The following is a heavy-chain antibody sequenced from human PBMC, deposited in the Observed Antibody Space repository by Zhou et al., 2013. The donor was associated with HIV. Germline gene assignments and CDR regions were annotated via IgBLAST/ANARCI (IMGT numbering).Heavy chain of an antibody. CDR3: ATGGYSGLAYYYMDV. V-gene: IGHV1-69*04. D-gene: IGHD5-12*01. CDR1: GGTFSSYA. J-gene: IGHJ6*03. CDR2: IIPILGIA. Sequence: QVQLVQSGAEVKKPGSSVKVSCKASGGTFSSYAISWVRQAPGQGLEWMGRIIPILGIANYAQKFQGRVTITADKSTSTAYMELSSLRSEDTAVYYCATGGYSGLAYYYMDVWGQRGPRSPSP.